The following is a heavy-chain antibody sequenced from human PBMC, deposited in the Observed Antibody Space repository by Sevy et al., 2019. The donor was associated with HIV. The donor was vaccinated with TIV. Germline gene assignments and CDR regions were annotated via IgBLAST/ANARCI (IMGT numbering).Heavy chain of an antibody. Sequence: GGSLRLSCAASGFTFDDYTMYWVRQAPGKGLEWVSGISWNSGNFGYAESVKGRFTISRDNAKNSLYLQMNSLRAEETALYYCAKDIRMAATGTRAGAFDIWGQGTMVTVSS. J-gene: IGHJ3*02. CDR2: ISWNSGNF. CDR1: GFTFDDYT. CDR3: AKDIRMAATGTRAGAFDI. V-gene: IGHV3-9*01. D-gene: IGHD6-13*01.